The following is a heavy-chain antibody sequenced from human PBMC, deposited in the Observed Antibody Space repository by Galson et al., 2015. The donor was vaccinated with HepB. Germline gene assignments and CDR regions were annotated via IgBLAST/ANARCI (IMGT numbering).Heavy chain of an antibody. Sequence: SVKVSCKASGYTFTSYDINWVRQATGQGLEWMGWMNPSSGNTGYAQKFQGRVTMTRNTSISTAYMELSSLRSEDTAVYYCARGGRDGFYWYFDLWGRGTLVTVSS. J-gene: IGHJ2*01. D-gene: IGHD5-24*01. V-gene: IGHV1-8*01. CDR2: MNPSSGNT. CDR1: GYTFTSYD. CDR3: ARGGRDGFYWYFDL.